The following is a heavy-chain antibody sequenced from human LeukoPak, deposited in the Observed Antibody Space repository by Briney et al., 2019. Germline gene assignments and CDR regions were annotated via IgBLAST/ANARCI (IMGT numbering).Heavy chain of an antibody. J-gene: IGHJ3*02. V-gene: IGHV3-48*02. D-gene: IGHD4-17*01. CDR2: ISSSSSTI. CDR3: ARDRGYGDYVGAFDI. CDR1: GFTFSSYS. Sequence: RSGGSLRLSCAASGFTFSSYSMNWVRQAPGKGLEWVSHISSSSSTIYYADSVKGRFTISRDNAKSSLYLQMNSLRDEDTAVYYCARDRGYGDYVGAFDIWGQGTMVTVSS.